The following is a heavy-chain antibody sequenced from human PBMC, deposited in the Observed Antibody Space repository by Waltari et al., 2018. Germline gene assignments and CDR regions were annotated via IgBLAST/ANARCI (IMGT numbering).Heavy chain of an antibody. D-gene: IGHD4-17*01. J-gene: IGHJ4*02. Sequence: QVQLQASGPGLVKPSATLSLTCAVSGYSISPGYYWGLIRQPPGKGLEWIGNIYHSGSTYYNPSLKSRVTISVDTSKNQFSLKLRSVTAADTAVYYCARWVGYGDLYFFDSWGQGTLVTVSS. CDR3: ARWVGYGDLYFFDS. CDR2: IYHSGST. CDR1: GYSISPGYY. V-gene: IGHV4-38-2*01.